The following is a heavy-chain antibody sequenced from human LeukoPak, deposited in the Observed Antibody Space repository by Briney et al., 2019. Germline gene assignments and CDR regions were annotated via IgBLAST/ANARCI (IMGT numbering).Heavy chain of an antibody. CDR2: IHDSGTT. CDR1: GISNKYW. J-gene: IGHJ5*02. CDR3: ASRTGVSGPS. V-gene: IGHV4-4*02. Sequence: PSETLSLTCAVSGISNKYWWTWVRQPPGKGLEWIGEIHDSGTTNHNTSLRSRVIISLDTSKNQLSLKLNSMTAADTAVYYCASRTGVSGPSWGQGALVTVPS. D-gene: IGHD6-25*01.